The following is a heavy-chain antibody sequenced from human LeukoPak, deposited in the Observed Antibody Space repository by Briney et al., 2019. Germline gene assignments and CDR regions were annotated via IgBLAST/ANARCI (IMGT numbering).Heavy chain of an antibody. CDR2: IWYDGTNK. V-gene: IGHV3-33*08. J-gene: IGHJ3*02. Sequence: GGSLRLSCAASGFTFSNYEMNWVRQAPGKGLEWVALIWYDGTNKYYGDSVKGRFTISRDNSKNTLYLQMNSLRAEDTAVYYCARGRFGELSVATFDIWGQGTMVTVSS. D-gene: IGHD3-10*01. CDR3: ARGRFGELSVATFDI. CDR1: GFTFSNYE.